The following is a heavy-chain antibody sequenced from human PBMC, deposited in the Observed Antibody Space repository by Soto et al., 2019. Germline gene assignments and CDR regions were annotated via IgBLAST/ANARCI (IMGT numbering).Heavy chain of an antibody. J-gene: IGHJ4*02. CDR1: GFSLSTSGVG. Sequence: QITLKESGPTLVKPTQTLTLTCTFSGFSLSTSGVGVGWIRQPPGKALEWLALIYWDDDKRYSPSLKSRLTITKDTFKNQVVLTMTTMNPVDTATYYCAHKVYCSSTSCRSFDYWGQGTLVTVSS. CDR3: AHKVYCSSTSCRSFDY. CDR2: IYWDDDK. V-gene: IGHV2-5*02. D-gene: IGHD2-2*01.